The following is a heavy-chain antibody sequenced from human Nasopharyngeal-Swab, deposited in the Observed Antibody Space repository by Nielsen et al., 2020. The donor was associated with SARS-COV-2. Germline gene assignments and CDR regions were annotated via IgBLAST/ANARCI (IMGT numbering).Heavy chain of an antibody. D-gene: IGHD2-2*02. CDR2: FDPEDGET. CDR1: GYTLTELS. CDR3: ATAARNCSSTSCYTFSY. V-gene: IGHV1-24*01. J-gene: IGHJ4*02. Sequence: ASVKVSCKVSGYTLTELSMHWVRQAPGKGLEWMGGFDPEDGETIYAQKFQGRVTMTEDTSTDTAYMELSSLRSEDTAVYYCATAARNCSSTSCYTFSYWGQGTLVTVSS.